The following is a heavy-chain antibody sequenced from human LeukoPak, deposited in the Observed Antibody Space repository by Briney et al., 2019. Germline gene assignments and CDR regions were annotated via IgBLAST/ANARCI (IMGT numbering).Heavy chain of an antibody. D-gene: IGHD2-15*01. V-gene: IGHV3-7*01. Sequence: GGSLRLSCAASGFTFKNSWMSWVRQAPGKGLEWVANIKQDGGEKYYVDSVKGRFTISRDDAKTSVYLQMNSLRAEDTAVYYCARNKGWELPAELDSWGQGTLVTVSS. CDR1: GFTFKNSW. CDR2: IKQDGGEK. CDR3: ARNKGWELPAELDS. J-gene: IGHJ4*02.